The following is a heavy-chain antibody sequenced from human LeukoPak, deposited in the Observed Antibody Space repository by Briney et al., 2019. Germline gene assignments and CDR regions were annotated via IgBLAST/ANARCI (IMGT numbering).Heavy chain of an antibody. CDR2: ISGSSSYI. V-gene: IGHV3-21*01. Sequence: GGSLRLSCAASGFTFRSYSMNWVRQAPGKGLEWVSSISGSSSYIYYADSVKGRFTISRDNAKNSLYLQMNSLRAEDTAVYYCAKELPSDIVVVVASDYWGQGTLVTVSS. D-gene: IGHD2-15*01. CDR3: AKELPSDIVVVVASDY. J-gene: IGHJ4*02. CDR1: GFTFRSYS.